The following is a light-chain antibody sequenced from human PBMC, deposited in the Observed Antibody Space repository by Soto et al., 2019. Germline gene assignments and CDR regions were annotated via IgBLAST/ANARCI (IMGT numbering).Light chain of an antibody. CDR1: QSISSW. CDR3: QQYNSYSSWT. Sequence: DIQMTQSPSTLSASVGDRVTITCRASQSISSWLAWYQQKPGKAPKLLIYKESSLESGVPSRISGSGSGTDFTLTLSSLQPDDFATYYCQQYNSYSSWTFGQGTKVEIK. CDR2: KES. J-gene: IGKJ1*01. V-gene: IGKV1-5*03.